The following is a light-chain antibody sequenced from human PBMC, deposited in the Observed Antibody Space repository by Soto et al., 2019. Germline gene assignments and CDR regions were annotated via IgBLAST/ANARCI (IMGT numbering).Light chain of an antibody. CDR1: NSDVGSYKF. CDR3: CSYAGRDIL. J-gene: IGLJ2*01. Sequence: QSVLTQPASVSESPGQSITISCTGTNSDVGSYKFVSWFQQHPGKAPRLIIFEVNKRPPGVSNRFSGSKSGDTASLTISGLHAEDEAVYSCCSYAGRDILFGGGTKLTVL. V-gene: IGLV2-23*02. CDR2: EVN.